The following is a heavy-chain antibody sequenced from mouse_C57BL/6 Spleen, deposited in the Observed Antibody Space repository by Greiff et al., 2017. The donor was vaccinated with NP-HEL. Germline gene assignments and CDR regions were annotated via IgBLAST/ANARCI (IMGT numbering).Heavy chain of an antibody. CDR2: IRNKANNHAT. CDR1: GFTFSDAW. Sequence: EVKLVESGGGLVQPGGSMKLSCAASGFTFSDAWMDWVRQSPEKGLEWVAEIRNKANNHATYYAESVKGRFTISRDDSKSSVYLQMNSLRAEDTGIYYCTRDYGNHRAYWGQGTLVTVSA. J-gene: IGHJ3*01. CDR3: TRDYGNHRAY. V-gene: IGHV6-6*01. D-gene: IGHD2-1*01.